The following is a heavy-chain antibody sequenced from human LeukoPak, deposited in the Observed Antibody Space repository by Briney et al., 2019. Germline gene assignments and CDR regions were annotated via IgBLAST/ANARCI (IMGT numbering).Heavy chain of an antibody. CDR1: GYTFTSYY. V-gene: IGHV1-46*01. J-gene: IGHJ4*02. D-gene: IGHD5-24*01. CDR2: INPSGGST. Sequence: ASVKVSCKASGYTFTSYYMHWVRQAPGQGLEWMGIINPSGGSTSYAQKFQGRVTMTRDMSTSTVYMELSSLRSEDTAVYYRARVRSEMATTDYWGQGTLVTVSS. CDR3: ARVRSEMATTDY.